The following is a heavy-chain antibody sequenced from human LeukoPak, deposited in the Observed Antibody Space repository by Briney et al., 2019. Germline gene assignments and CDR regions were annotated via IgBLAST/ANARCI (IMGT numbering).Heavy chain of an antibody. CDR3: ARIPTVTFFDY. Sequence: ASETLSLTCAVYGGSFSGYYWSWIRQPPGKGLEWIGEINHSGSTNYNPSLKSRVTISVDTSKNQFSLKLSSVTAADTAVYYCARIPTVTFFDYWGQGTLVTVSS. CDR2: INHSGST. J-gene: IGHJ4*02. D-gene: IGHD4-17*01. CDR1: GGSFSGYY. V-gene: IGHV4-34*01.